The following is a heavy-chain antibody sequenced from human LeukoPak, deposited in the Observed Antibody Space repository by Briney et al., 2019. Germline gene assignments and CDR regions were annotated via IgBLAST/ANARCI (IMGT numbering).Heavy chain of an antibody. Sequence: GGSLRLSCTASGFTFGDYAMSWVRQAPGKGLEWVGFIRNKANADTTEYAASVKGRFTISRDDSKSIAYLQMNSLKTEDTAVYYCTRDQSRVGSANFYWGQGTLVTVSS. D-gene: IGHD4/OR15-4a*01. CDR3: TRDQSRVGSANFY. V-gene: IGHV3-49*04. CDR2: IRNKANADTT. CDR1: GFTFGDYA. J-gene: IGHJ4*02.